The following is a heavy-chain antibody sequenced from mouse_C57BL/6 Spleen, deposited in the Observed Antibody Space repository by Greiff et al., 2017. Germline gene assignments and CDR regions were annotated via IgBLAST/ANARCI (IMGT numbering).Heavy chain of an antibody. CDR3: ATVGTAQATDYFDY. D-gene: IGHD3-2*02. CDR1: GYTFTSYW. J-gene: IGHJ2*01. V-gene: IGHV1-69*01. CDR2: IDPSDSYT. Sequence: VQLQQPGAELVMPGASVKLSCKASGYTFTSYWMHWVKQRPGQGLEWIGEIDPSDSYTNYNQKFKGKATLTVDKSSSTAYMQLSSLTSEDSAVYYCATVGTAQATDYFDYWGQGTTLTVSS.